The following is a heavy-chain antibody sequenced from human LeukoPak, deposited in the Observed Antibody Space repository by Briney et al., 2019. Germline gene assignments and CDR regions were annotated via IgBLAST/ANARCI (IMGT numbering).Heavy chain of an antibody. D-gene: IGHD3-22*01. CDR3: ARADYYDSRGQGSY. V-gene: IGHV3-33*01. CDR2: IWYDGSNK. CDR1: GFTFSSYG. Sequence: PGGSLRLSCAASGFTFSSYGMPWVRQAPGKGLEWVAVIWYDGSNKYYADSVKGRFTISRDNFKNTLYLQMNSLRAEDTAVYYCARADYYDSRGQGSYWGQGTLVTVSS. J-gene: IGHJ4*02.